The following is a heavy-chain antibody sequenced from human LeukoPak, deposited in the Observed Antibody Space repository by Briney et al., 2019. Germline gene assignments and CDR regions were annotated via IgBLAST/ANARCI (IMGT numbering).Heavy chain of an antibody. J-gene: IGHJ3*02. CDR1: GFTFSSYA. Sequence: GGSLRLSCAASGFTFSSYAMSWVRQAPGKWLEWVSAIGGSGGSTYYADSVKGRFTISRDNSKSALYLQMNSLRAEDTAVYYCAKDLSVVVIAIRVPEPFDICGQGSMVTVSS. CDR2: IGGSGGST. V-gene: IGHV3-23*01. D-gene: IGHD2-21*01. CDR3: AKDLSVVVIAIRVPEPFDI.